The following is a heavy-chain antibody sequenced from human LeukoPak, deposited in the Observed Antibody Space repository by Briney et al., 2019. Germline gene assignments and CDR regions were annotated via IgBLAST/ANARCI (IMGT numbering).Heavy chain of an antibody. CDR3: AREWYGDYGRYFDY. D-gene: IGHD4-17*01. CDR1: GGSISSYY. Sequence: LETLSLTCVVSGGSISSYYWSWIRQPPGKGLEWIGYIYYSGSTNYNPSLKSRVTISVDTSKNQFSLKLSSVTAADTAVYYCAREWYGDYGRYFDYWGQGTLVTVSS. CDR2: IYYSGST. J-gene: IGHJ4*02. V-gene: IGHV4-59*01.